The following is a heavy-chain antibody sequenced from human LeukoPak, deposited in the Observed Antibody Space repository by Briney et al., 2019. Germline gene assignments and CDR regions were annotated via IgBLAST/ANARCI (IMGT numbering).Heavy chain of an antibody. V-gene: IGHV3-73*01. CDR1: GFTFSGSA. D-gene: IGHD6-13*01. CDR3: TSPRQQLVRALGY. CDR2: IRSKANSYAT. J-gene: IGHJ4*02. Sequence: GGSLRLSRAASGFTFSGSAMHWVRQASGKGLEWVGRIRSKANSYATAYAASVKGRFTISRDDSKNTAYLQMNSLKTEDTAVYYCTSPRQQLVRALGYWGQGTLVTVSS.